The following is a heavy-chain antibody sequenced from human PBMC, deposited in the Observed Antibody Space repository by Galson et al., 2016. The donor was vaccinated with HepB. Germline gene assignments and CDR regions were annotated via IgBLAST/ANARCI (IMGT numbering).Heavy chain of an antibody. CDR2: ITGSGSTT. J-gene: IGHJ4*02. CDR3: GKHGGFDY. D-gene: IGHD3-16*01. V-gene: IGHV3-23*01. Sequence: SLRLSCAASGFSFSTSGMSWVRQTPGRGLEWVSGITGSGSTTHYANSVKGRFTISRDNSTNTLYLYMNSLRAGDTAVYYCGKHGGFDYWGQGALVPVSS. CDR1: GFSFSTSG.